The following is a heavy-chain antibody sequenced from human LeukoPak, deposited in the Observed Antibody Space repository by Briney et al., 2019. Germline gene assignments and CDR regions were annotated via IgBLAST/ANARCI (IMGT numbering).Heavy chain of an antibody. Sequence: GESLKISCKGSGYSFTNYWIGWVRQMPGKGLEWMGIIYPGDSDTRYSPSFQGQVTISVDKSIGTAYLQWSSLKASDTAMYYCARRGDTSAVDYWGQGTLVTVSS. J-gene: IGHJ4*02. V-gene: IGHV5-51*01. CDR2: IYPGDSDT. CDR3: ARRGDTSAVDY. D-gene: IGHD6-19*01. CDR1: GYSFTNYW.